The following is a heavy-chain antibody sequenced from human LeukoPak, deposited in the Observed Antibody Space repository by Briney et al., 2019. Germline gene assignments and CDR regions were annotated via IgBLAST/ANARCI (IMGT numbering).Heavy chain of an antibody. CDR3: ASLPGAILDYFDY. Sequence: SETLSLTCTVSGLSIRSSSYHWGGIRQPPGKGLEVIVSIYYSGSTYYHPSLKTRFTITVDTSKNQFSLKPRYVTAADTAVYYCASLPGAILDYFDYWGQGTLVTVSS. CDR2: IYYSGST. V-gene: IGHV4-39*01. CDR1: GLSIRSSSYH. J-gene: IGHJ4*02. D-gene: IGHD7-27*01.